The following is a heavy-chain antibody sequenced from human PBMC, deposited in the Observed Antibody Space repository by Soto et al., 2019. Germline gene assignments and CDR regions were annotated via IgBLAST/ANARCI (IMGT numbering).Heavy chain of an antibody. V-gene: IGHV4-39*01. CDR3: LSPRTPVQTQASFAS. CDR1: GGSVTNSSYY. CDR2: VYYRGRS. D-gene: IGHD6-6*01. Sequence: SETLSLTCTVSGGSVTNSSYYWGWIRQSPGKGLEWIGSVYYRGRSYSKSSVKSRVTISVDTSKNRFSLSLNSVTASATAVYFFLSPRTPVQTQASFASWGPGALVPVSS. J-gene: IGHJ4*02.